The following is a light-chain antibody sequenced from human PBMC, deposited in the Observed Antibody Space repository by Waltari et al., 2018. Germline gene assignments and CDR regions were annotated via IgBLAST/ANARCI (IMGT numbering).Light chain of an antibody. CDR3: ATWDSSLSGV. CDR1: GSNIGNNY. Sequence: QCVLTQPPSVSAAPGQKVTISCSGSGSNIGNNYVSWYQQLPGTAPKLLIYENNKRPSGIPYRFSASKSGTSATLGITGLQTGDEADYYCATWDSSLSGVFGGGTKLTVL. CDR2: ENN. J-gene: IGLJ3*02. V-gene: IGLV1-51*02.